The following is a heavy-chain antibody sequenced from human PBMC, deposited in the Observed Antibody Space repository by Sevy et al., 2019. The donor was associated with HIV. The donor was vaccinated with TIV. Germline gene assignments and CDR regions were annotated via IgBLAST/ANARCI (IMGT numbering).Heavy chain of an antibody. CDR2: INPDSGGT. Sequence: ASVKVSCKASGYTFTGYYIHWVRQAPGQGLEWMGWINPDSGGTHYAQNFQGRVTMTRDTSITTTFMEMSRLVSDDTAVYYCARAERPSLHFQFWGQGTLVTVSS. J-gene: IGHJ4*02. CDR1: GYTFTGYY. CDR3: ARAERPSLHFQF. V-gene: IGHV1-2*02.